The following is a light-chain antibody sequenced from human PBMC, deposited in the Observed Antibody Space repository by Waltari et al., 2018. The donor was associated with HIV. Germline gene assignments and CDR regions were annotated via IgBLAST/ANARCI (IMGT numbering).Light chain of an antibody. CDR1: QRVSSY. Sequence: EIVFTQSPATLSLSPGDRATLSCRSSQRVSSYLAWYQQKPGQAPRLLIYDASNGATGIAARFSGSGSWTDFTLTISSLEPEDFAVYYGQQRSSFGGGTKVEIK. J-gene: IGKJ4*01. CDR3: QQRSS. V-gene: IGKV3-11*01. CDR2: DAS.